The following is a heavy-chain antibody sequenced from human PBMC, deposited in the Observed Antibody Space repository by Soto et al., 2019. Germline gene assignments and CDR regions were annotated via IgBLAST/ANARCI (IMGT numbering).Heavy chain of an antibody. CDR3: AISGSRGYYYGFDY. Sequence: ASVKVSCKASGYTFTGYYMHWVRQAPGQGLEWMGWINPNSGGTNYAQKFQGWVTMTRDTSISTAYMELSRLRSDDTAVYYCAISGSRGYYYGFDYWGQGTLVTVSS. CDR2: INPNSGGT. J-gene: IGHJ4*02. CDR1: GYTFTGYY. D-gene: IGHD3-22*01. V-gene: IGHV1-2*04.